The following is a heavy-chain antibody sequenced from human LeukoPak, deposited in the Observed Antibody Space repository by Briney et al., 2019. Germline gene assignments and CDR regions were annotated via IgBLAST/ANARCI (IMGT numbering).Heavy chain of an antibody. J-gene: IGHJ5*02. CDR2: IYYSGST. CDR3: ARQQLARFDP. V-gene: IGHV4-39*01. D-gene: IGHD6-13*01. CDR1: GGSISSSSYY. Sequence: KPSETLSLTCTVSGGSISSSSYYWGWIRQPPGKGLEWIGSIYYSGSTYYNPSLKSRVTISVDTSKNQFSLKLSSATAADTAVYYCARQQLARFDPWGQGTLVTVSS.